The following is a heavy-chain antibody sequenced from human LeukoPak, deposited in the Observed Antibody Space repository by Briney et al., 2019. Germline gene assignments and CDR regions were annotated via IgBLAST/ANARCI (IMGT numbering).Heavy chain of an antibody. Sequence: ASVKVSFRASGYTFTSYYMYWVRQAPGQGLEWMGLINPSGGSTGYAQKFQGRVTMTRNTSTSTVYMELSSLRSEDTAVYYCARGSSGWYSVGYWGQGTLVTVSS. V-gene: IGHV1-46*01. CDR1: GYTFTSYY. CDR2: INPSGGST. CDR3: ARGSSGWYSVGY. J-gene: IGHJ4*02. D-gene: IGHD6-19*01.